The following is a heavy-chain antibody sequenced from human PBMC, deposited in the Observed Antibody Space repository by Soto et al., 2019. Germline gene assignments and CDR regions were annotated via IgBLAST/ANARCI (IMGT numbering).Heavy chain of an antibody. Sequence: QVQLVQSGAEVKKPGSSVKVSCKASGGTFSSYAISWVRQAPGQGLEWMGGIIPIFGTANYAQKFQGRVTITADESTSTAYMQLSSLSSEDTAVYYCAGQNWSGYYFNYYYGMDVWGQGTTVTVSS. CDR1: GGTFSSYA. CDR2: IIPIFGTA. J-gene: IGHJ6*02. D-gene: IGHD3-3*01. CDR3: AGQNWSGYYFNYYYGMDV. V-gene: IGHV1-69*01.